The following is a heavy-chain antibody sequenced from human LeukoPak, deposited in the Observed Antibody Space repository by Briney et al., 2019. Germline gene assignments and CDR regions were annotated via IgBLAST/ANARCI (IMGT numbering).Heavy chain of an antibody. CDR2: ISYDGSNK. J-gene: IGHJ4*02. CDR3: ARVYGVAVYYFYY. D-gene: IGHD3-3*01. CDR1: GCTFSSYA. V-gene: IGHV3-30-3*01. Sequence: PGRSLRLSCAASGCTFSSYAMHRVRQAPGKGLEWVAVISYDGSNKYYADSVKGRFTISRDNSKNTLYLQMNILRAEDTAVFYCARVYGVAVYYFYYWGQGTLVTVSS.